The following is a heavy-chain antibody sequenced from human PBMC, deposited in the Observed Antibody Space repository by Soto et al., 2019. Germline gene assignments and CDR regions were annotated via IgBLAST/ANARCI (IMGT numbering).Heavy chain of an antibody. D-gene: IGHD3-10*01. J-gene: IGHJ5*02. Sequence: QITLKESGPTLVKPTQPLTLTCTFSGFSLSTSGVGVGWIRQPPGKALEWLALIYWDDDKRYSPSLKSRLTITKDTSKHQVVLTMTNMDPVDTATYYCANYGSGRYQGWFDPWGQGTLVTVSS. CDR2: IYWDDDK. V-gene: IGHV2-5*02. CDR1: GFSLSTSGVG. CDR3: ANYGSGRYQGWFDP.